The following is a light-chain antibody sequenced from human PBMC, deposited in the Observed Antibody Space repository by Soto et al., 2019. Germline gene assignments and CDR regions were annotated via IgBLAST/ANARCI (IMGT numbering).Light chain of an antibody. CDR3: QQYNSYPGT. CDR1: QSLSSY. Sequence: DIQMTQSPSTLSASVGDRVTITCRASQSLSSYLAWYQQKPGKAPNLLIYDASNLESGVPSRFSGSGSGTEFTLTISSLQPDDFATDYCQQYNSYPGTFGLGTRVEI. CDR2: DAS. V-gene: IGKV1-5*01. J-gene: IGKJ1*01.